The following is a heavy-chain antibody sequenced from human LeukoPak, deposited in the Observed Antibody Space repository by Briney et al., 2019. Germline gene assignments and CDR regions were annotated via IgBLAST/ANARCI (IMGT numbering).Heavy chain of an antibody. J-gene: IGHJ4*02. D-gene: IGHD3-16*01. Sequence: GGSLRLSCAASGFSFRTYGMHWVRQAPGKGLEWVALIWNAGTNTYYADSVKGRFTISRDNSKNTLYLQMNSLRAEDTAVYYCAGDTPPGGDYYFDYWGQGTLVIVSS. CDR3: AGDTPPGGDYYFDY. CDR2: IWNAGTNT. CDR1: GFSFRTYG. V-gene: IGHV3-33*01.